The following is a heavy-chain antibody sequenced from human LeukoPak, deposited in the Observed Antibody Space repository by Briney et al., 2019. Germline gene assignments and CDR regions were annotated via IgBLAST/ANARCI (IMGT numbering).Heavy chain of an antibody. D-gene: IGHD6-13*01. CDR3: ARDGGGTAGLYPCY. CDR2: IYSSGEI. Sequence: GGSLRLSCAASGFSVGDNYMSWVHQAPGKGLEWVSVIYSSGEIYYIESVEGRFTISRDNSKNILYLQMNTLRAEDMAVYYCARDGGGTAGLYPCYWGQGTLVTVSS. J-gene: IGHJ4*02. V-gene: IGHV3-53*01. CDR1: GFSVGDNY.